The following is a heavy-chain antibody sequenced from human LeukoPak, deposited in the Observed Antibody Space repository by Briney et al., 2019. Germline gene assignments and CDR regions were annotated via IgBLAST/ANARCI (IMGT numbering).Heavy chain of an antibody. Sequence: SETLSLTCTVSGGSISSSSYYWSWIRQPPGKGLEWIGSIYYSGSTYYNPSLKSRVTISVDTSKNQFSLKLSSVTAADTAVYYCAFRTGYCSSTSCYNWFDPWGQGTLVTVSS. J-gene: IGHJ5*02. D-gene: IGHD2-2*01. CDR2: IYYSGST. CDR1: GGSISSSSYY. V-gene: IGHV4-39*07. CDR3: AFRTGYCSSTSCYNWFDP.